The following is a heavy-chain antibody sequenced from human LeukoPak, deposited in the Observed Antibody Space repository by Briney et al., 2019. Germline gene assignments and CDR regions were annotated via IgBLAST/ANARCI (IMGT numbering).Heavy chain of an antibody. CDR1: GGSIRSSNYY. D-gene: IGHD6-19*01. CDR3: ARDPSYSSGLRFFDY. J-gene: IGHJ4*02. Sequence: SETLSLTCTVSGGSIRSSNYYWGWIRQPPGKGLEWIGTVYYSGYTYHNPSLKSRVTISVDTSKNHFSLKLSSVTAADTAVYYCARDPSYSSGLRFFDYWGQGTLVTVSS. V-gene: IGHV4-39*07. CDR2: VYYSGYT.